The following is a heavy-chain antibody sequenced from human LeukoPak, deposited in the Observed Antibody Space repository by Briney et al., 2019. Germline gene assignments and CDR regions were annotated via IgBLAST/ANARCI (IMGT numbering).Heavy chain of an antibody. D-gene: IGHD3-10*01. CDR3: AKDRGITMVRGVREFDY. V-gene: IGHV3-23*01. J-gene: IGHJ4*02. CDR1: GFTFSSYA. Sequence: PGGSLRLSCAASGFTFSSYAMSWVRQAPGKGLEWVSAISGSGGSTYYADSVKGRFTISRDNSKNTLYLQMNSLRAEDTAVYYCAKDRGITMVRGVREFDYWGQGTLVTVSS. CDR2: ISGSGGST.